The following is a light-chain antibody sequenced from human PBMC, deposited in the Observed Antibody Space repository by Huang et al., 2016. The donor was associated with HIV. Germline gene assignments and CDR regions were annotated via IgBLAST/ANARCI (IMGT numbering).Light chain of an antibody. CDR3: QHYNNWWT. CDR2: GSS. J-gene: IGKJ1*01. CDR1: QSVSRN. V-gene: IGKV3-15*01. Sequence: EIVMTQSPATLSVSPGERASLSCRASQSVSRNLAWYQQKPGQAPRLLIYGSSTRATGIPARFSGSGSGTDFTLTITSLQSEDFAIYYCQHYNNWWTFGQGTRVEIK.